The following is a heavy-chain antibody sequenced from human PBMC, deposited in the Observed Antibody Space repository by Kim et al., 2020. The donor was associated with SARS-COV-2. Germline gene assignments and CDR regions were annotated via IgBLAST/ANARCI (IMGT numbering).Heavy chain of an antibody. CDR3: ARDRAKFYY. CDR2: ISI. J-gene: IGHJ4*02. V-gene: IGHV3-21*01. Sequence: ISIYYEDSVQGRFTSSIDNAKNSLYLQMNSLRAEDTAVYYCARDRAKFYYCGQGTLVTFSS.